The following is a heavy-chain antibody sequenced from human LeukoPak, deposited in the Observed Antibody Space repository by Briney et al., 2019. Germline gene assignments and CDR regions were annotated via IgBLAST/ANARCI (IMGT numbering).Heavy chain of an antibody. V-gene: IGHV4-30-2*01. CDR3: ARGWAPGEFFDY. J-gene: IGHJ4*02. CDR1: GGSISSGGYY. D-gene: IGHD3-10*01. CDR2: IYHSGST. Sequence: SETLSLTCTVSGGSISSGGYYWSWIRQPPGKGLEWIGYIYHSGSTYYNPSLKSRVTISVDRSKNQFSLKLSSVTAADTAVYYCARGWAPGEFFDYWGQGTLVTVSS.